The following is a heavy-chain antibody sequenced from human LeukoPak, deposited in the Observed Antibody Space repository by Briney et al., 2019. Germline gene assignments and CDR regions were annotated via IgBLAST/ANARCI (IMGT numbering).Heavy chain of an antibody. D-gene: IGHD3-10*01. CDR3: ARSGGSGSYYHSDY. CDR2: INWNGGNT. V-gene: IGHV3-20*04. CDR1: GFTFDDYG. Sequence: PGGSLRLPCAASGFTFDDYGMSWVRQAPGKGLEWVSDINWNGGNTGYADSVKGRFTISRDNAKNSLYLQMNSLRAEDTALYYCARSGGSGSYYHSDYWGQGTLVTVSS. J-gene: IGHJ4*02.